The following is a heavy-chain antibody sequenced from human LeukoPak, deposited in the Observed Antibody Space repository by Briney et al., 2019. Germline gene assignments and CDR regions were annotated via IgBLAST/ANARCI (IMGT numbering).Heavy chain of an antibody. D-gene: IGHD6-19*01. Sequence: PGGSLRLSCAASGFTFRSSPMHWVRQAPGKGLEWVAVLSYDGIHEYYADSVKGRFTISRDNSKNTLYLQMNSLRSEDTAVYYCGTSVTVAGIQPHVGGQGTLVTVSS. V-gene: IGHV3-30*04. J-gene: IGHJ4*02. CDR1: GFTFRSSP. CDR2: LSYDGIHE. CDR3: GTSVTVAGIQPHV.